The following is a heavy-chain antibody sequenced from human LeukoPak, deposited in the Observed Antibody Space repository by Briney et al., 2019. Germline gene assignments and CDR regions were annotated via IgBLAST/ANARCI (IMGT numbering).Heavy chain of an antibody. Sequence: SQTLSLTCTVSGGSISSGSYYWSWIRQPAGKGLEWIGRIYTSGSTNYNPSLKSRVTISVDTSKNQFSLKLSSVTAADTAVYYCARGNHYYDSSAYLAWESFQHWGQGTLVTVSS. D-gene: IGHD3-22*01. CDR2: IYTSGST. J-gene: IGHJ1*01. CDR3: ARGNHYYDSSAYLAWESFQH. V-gene: IGHV4-61*02. CDR1: GGSISSGSYY.